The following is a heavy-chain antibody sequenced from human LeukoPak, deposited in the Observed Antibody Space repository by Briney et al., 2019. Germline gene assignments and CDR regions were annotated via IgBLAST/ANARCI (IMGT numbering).Heavy chain of an antibody. V-gene: IGHV1-69*05. J-gene: IGHJ6*03. Sequence: ASVKVSCKASGGTFSSYAISWVRQAPGQGLEWMGGIIPIFGTANYAQKFQGRVTITTDESTSTAYMELSSLRSEDTAVYYCARAPGPGYCSGGSCLYYYYYYMDVWGKGTTVTVSS. CDR2: IIPIFGTA. CDR1: GGTFSSYA. CDR3: ARAPGPGYCSGGSCLYYYYYYMDV. D-gene: IGHD2-15*01.